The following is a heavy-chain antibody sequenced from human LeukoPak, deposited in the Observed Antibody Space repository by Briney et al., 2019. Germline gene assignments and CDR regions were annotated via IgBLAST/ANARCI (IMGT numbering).Heavy chain of an antibody. V-gene: IGHV4-61*02. CDR1: GGSISSSSYY. CDR3: AKSGSYYYFDY. Sequence: PSETLSLTCTVSGGSISSSSYYWSWIRQPAGKGLEWIGRIYTSGSTNYNPSLKSRVTMSVDTSKNQFSLKLSSVTAADTAVYYCAKSGSYYYFDYWGQGTLVTVSS. J-gene: IGHJ4*02. D-gene: IGHD1-26*01. CDR2: IYTSGST.